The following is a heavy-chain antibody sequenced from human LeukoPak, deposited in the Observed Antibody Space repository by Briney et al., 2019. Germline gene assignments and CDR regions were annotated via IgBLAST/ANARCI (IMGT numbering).Heavy chain of an antibody. J-gene: IGHJ4*02. CDR3: ARGITFGGVIAWDY. Sequence: GGSLRLSCAASGFTFSDYYMSWIRQAPGKGLEWVSSISSSSSYIYYADSVRGRFTISRDNAKNSLYLQMNSLRAEDTAVYYCARGITFGGVIAWDYWGQGTLVTVSS. CDR1: GFTFSDYY. V-gene: IGHV3-11*06. CDR2: ISSSSSYI. D-gene: IGHD3-16*02.